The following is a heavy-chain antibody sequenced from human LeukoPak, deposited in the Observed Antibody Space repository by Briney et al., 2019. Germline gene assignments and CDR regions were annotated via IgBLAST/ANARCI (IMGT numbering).Heavy chain of an antibody. CDR3: ARDQGTVLRYFDWYGDYMDV. J-gene: IGHJ6*03. Sequence: PSETLSLTCTVSGYSISSGYYWGWIRQPPGKGLEWIGSIYHSGSTYYNPSLKSRVTISVDTSKNQFSLKLSSVTAADTAVYYCARDQGTVLRYFDWYGDYMDVWGKGTTVTVSS. CDR1: GYSISSGYY. CDR2: IYHSGST. V-gene: IGHV4-38-2*02. D-gene: IGHD3-9*01.